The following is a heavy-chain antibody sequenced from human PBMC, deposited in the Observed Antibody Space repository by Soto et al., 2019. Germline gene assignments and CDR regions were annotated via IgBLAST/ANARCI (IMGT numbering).Heavy chain of an antibody. V-gene: IGHV3-33*01. CDR3: ARDPRQRGVDGWLPDY. CDR1: GFTFSSYG. D-gene: IGHD6-19*01. Sequence: QVQLVESGGGVVQPGRSLRLSCAASGFTFSSYGMHWVRQAPGKGLEWVAVIWYDGSNKYYADSVKGRFTISRDNSKNTLYLQMNSLRAEDTAVYYCARDPRQRGVDGWLPDYWGQGTLVTVSS. CDR2: IWYDGSNK. J-gene: IGHJ4*02.